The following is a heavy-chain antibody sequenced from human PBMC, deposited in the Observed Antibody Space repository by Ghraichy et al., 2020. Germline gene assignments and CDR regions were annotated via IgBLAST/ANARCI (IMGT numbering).Heavy chain of an antibody. CDR2: INHSGST. J-gene: IGHJ4*02. Sequence: SETLSLTCAVYGGSFSGYYWSWIRQPPGKGLEWIGEINHSGSTNYNPSLKSRVTISVDTSKNQFSLKLSSVTAADTAVYYCARGPKGNYGSGSYPKWGQGTLVTVSS. D-gene: IGHD3-10*01. V-gene: IGHV4-34*01. CDR1: GGSFSGYY. CDR3: ARGPKGNYGSGSYPK.